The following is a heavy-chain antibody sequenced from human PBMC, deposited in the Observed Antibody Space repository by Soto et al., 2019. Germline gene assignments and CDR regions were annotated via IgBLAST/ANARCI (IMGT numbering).Heavy chain of an antibody. Sequence: PSETLSLTCAVYGGSFSGYYWSWIRQPPGKGLEWIGEIIHSGSTNFYPSLKSRVSISVDTSKNQFSLKLSSLTAADTAVYYCARGAGVDSSGYYLYYFDYWGQGTLVTVSS. CDR3: ARGAGVDSSGYYLYYFDY. V-gene: IGHV4-34*01. D-gene: IGHD3-22*01. J-gene: IGHJ4*02. CDR1: GGSFSGYY. CDR2: IIHSGST.